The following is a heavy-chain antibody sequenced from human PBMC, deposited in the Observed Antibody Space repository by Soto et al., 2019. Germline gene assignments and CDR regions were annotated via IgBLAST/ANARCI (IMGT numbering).Heavy chain of an antibody. J-gene: IGHJ6*02. Sequence: XSVKVSCNAFGYPFTSYGISWVRQAPGQGLEWMGWISAYNGNTNYAQKLQGRITMTTDTSTSTAYMELRSLRSDDTAVYYCARDWESSGRDYYYGMDVWGQGTTVTVSS. CDR3: ARDWESSGRDYYYGMDV. CDR2: ISAYNGNT. V-gene: IGHV1-18*04. CDR1: GYPFTSYG. D-gene: IGHD3-22*01.